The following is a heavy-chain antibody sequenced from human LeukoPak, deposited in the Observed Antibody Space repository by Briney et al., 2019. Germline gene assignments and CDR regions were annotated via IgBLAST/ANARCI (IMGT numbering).Heavy chain of an antibody. CDR3: ARYSSGWNDNWFDP. V-gene: IGHV4-4*07. CDR1: GGSISSYY. J-gene: IGHJ5*02. Sequence: SETLSLTCTVSGGSISSYYWSWIRQPAGKGLEWIGRIYTSGSTNYNPSLKSRVTISVDRSKNQFSLKLSSVTAADTAVYYCARYSSGWNDNWFDPWGQGTLVTVSS. D-gene: IGHD6-19*01. CDR2: IYTSGST.